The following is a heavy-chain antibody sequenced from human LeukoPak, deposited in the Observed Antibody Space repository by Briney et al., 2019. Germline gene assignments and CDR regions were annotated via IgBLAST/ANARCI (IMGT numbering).Heavy chain of an antibody. CDR3: ARQSIAARRAFDI. Sequence: SETLSLTCAVYGGSFSGYYWSWIRQPPGKGLEWIGEINHSGSTNYNPSLKSRVTISVDTSNQFSLMLTSVTAADTAVYYCARQSIAARRAFDIWGQGTMVTVSS. J-gene: IGHJ3*02. D-gene: IGHD6-6*01. CDR2: INHSGST. V-gene: IGHV4-34*01. CDR1: GGSFSGYY.